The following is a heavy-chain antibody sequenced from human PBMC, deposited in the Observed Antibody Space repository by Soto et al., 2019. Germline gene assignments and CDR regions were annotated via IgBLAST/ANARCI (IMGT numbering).Heavy chain of an antibody. CDR2: IYWDDDK. J-gene: IGHJ4*02. D-gene: IGHD3-9*01. CDR3: AHRPAVLRWFLFDY. V-gene: IGHV2-5*02. CDR1: GFSLSTSGVG. Sequence: QITLKESGPTLVKPTQTLTLTCTFSGFSLSTSGVGVGWIRQPPGKALEWLALIYWDDDKPYSPSLKSRLTITKDTSKHQVVLTMTNMDPVDTATYYCAHRPAVLRWFLFDYWGQGTLVTVSS.